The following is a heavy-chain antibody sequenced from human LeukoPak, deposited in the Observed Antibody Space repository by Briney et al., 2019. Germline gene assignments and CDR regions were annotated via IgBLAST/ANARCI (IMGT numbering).Heavy chain of an antibody. V-gene: IGHV4-4*09. D-gene: IGHD3-10*01. CDR3: APRPYYYGAGFHGMDV. J-gene: IGHJ6*02. CDR1: GDSISGYY. CDR2: IYSGGNT. Sequence: PSETLSLTCTVSGDSISGYYWSWIRQPPGKGLEWVGYIYSGGNTKYNPSLESRITISVDTSKNHFSLKLNSVTAADTAMYFCAPRPYYYGAGFHGMDVWGQGTTVIVSS.